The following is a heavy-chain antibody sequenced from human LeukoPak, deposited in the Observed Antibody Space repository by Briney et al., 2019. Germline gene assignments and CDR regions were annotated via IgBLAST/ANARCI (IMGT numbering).Heavy chain of an antibody. CDR2: INHSGST. J-gene: IGHJ5*02. CDR3: ARGPWGWFDP. CDR1: GGSFSGYY. V-gene: IGHV4-34*01. D-gene: IGHD7-27*01. Sequence: PSETLSLTCAVYGGSFSGYYWSWIRQPPGKGLEWIGEINHSGSTNYNPSLKSRVTISVDTSKNQFSLKLSSVTAADTAVYYCARGPWGWFDPWAREPWSPSPQ.